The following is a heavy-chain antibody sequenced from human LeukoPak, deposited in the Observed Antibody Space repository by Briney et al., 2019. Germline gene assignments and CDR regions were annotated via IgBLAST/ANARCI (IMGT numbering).Heavy chain of an antibody. CDR3: AKLSRGWSGIFDV. CDR1: GFTSTNYW. D-gene: IGHD6-19*01. CDR2: IYARDYDT. Sequence: GESLKISCKGSGFTSTNYWIAWVRQVPGKDLEWMGIIYARDYDTRYSPSFQGGQVTISADKSFTSVYLQWSSLKASGTAMYYCAKLSRGWSGIFDVWGQGTMVTVS. J-gene: IGHJ3*01. V-gene: IGHV5-51*01.